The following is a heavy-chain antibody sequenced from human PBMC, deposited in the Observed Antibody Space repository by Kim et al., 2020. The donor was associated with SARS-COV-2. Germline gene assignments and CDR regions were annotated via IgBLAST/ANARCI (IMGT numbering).Heavy chain of an antibody. CDR2: ISGGGDVT. Sequence: GGSLRLSCAASGFTFSTYTMTWGRQAPGKGLEWVSAISGGGDVTTYAASVKGRFTISRDNSKNTLYLQMNTLRVEDAAVYYCAKGGYSETTGPSHYYYYGIDVWGQGTTVTVSS. J-gene: IGHJ6*02. V-gene: IGHV3-23*01. D-gene: IGHD5-18*01. CDR3: AKGGYSETTGPSHYYYYGIDV. CDR1: GFTFSTYT.